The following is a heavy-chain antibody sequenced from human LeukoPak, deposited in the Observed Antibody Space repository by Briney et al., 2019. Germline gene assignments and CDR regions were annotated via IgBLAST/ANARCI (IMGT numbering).Heavy chain of an antibody. CDR3: ARTAWWLHPNGLDY. J-gene: IGHJ4*02. CDR1: GGSISSSSYY. Sequence: SETLSLTCTVSGGSISSSSYYWGWIRQPPGKGLEWIGSIYYSGSTYYNPSLKSRVTISVDTSKNQFSLKLSSVTAADTAVYYCARTAWWLHPNGLDYWGQGTLVTVSS. V-gene: IGHV4-39*01. CDR2: IYYSGST. D-gene: IGHD5-12*01.